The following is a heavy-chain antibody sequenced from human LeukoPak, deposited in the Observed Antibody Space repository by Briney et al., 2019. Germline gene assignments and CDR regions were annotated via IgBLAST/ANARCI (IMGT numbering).Heavy chain of an antibody. Sequence: ASVKVSCKASGYTLTTYGITWVRQAPGQGLEGMGWISGYNGKKKYEQKLQDRVTMTTDTSTTTAYMELRSLRCDDTAVYYCARAGAVVDNWFDPWGQGTLVTVSS. V-gene: IGHV1-18*01. CDR2: ISGYNGKK. J-gene: IGHJ5*02. CDR1: GYTLTTYG. CDR3: ARAGAVVDNWFDP. D-gene: IGHD2-15*01.